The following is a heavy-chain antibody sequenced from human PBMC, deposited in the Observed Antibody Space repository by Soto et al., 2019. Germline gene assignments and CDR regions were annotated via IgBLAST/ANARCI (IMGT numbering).Heavy chain of an antibody. D-gene: IGHD3-22*01. CDR2: IYHSGNT. V-gene: IGHV4-38-2*01. CDR3: ARLGFYYDSSAYDY. J-gene: IGHJ4*02. Sequence: PSETLSLTCAVSGYSITSGYYWGWILQPPGKGLEWIGSIYHSGNTYYNPSLKSRVTLSVDTSKNHFSLNLSSVTAADTAVYYCARLGFYYDSSAYDYWGQGTLVTVSS. CDR1: GYSITSGYY.